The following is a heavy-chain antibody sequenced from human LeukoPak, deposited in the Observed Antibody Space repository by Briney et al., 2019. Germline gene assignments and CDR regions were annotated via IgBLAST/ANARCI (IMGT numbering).Heavy chain of an antibody. CDR1: GFTFSSYS. D-gene: IGHD3-10*01. J-gene: IGHJ4*02. CDR3: ARARRVVRGEQADY. Sequence: GGSLSLSCAASGFTFSSYSMNWVRQAPGKGLEWVSSISSSSSYIYYADSVKGRFTISRDNAKNSLYLQMNSLRAEDTAVYYCARARRVVRGEQADYWGQGTLVTVSS. V-gene: IGHV3-21*01. CDR2: ISSSSSYI.